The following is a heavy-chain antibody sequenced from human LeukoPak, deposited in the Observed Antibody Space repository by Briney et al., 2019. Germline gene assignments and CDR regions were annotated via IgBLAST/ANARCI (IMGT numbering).Heavy chain of an antibody. CDR3: AKDLSGKHIVVVTAQVLDY. D-gene: IGHD2-21*02. J-gene: IGHJ4*02. Sequence: GGSLRLSCAASGFTFSSYGMHWVRQAPGKGLEWVAVISYDGSNKYYADSVKGRFTISRDNSKNTLYLQMNSLRAEDTAVYYCAKDLSGKHIVVVTAQVLDYWGQGTLVTVSS. V-gene: IGHV3-30*18. CDR2: ISYDGSNK. CDR1: GFTFSSYG.